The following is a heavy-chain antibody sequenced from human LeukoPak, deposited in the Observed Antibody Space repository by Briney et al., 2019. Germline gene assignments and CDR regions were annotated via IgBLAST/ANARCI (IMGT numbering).Heavy chain of an antibody. CDR2: ISHSGNT. J-gene: IGHJ4*02. Sequence: SETLSLTCAVYGGSFTDYYWSWIRQFPGKGLEWIGEISHSGNTNLNPSLESRVTISMGTSNYQFSLKLTSVTAADTAVYYCARGSRLPLDYWGQGSPVTVSS. CDR1: GGSFTDYY. V-gene: IGHV4-34*01. D-gene: IGHD4-11*01. CDR3: ARGSRLPLDY.